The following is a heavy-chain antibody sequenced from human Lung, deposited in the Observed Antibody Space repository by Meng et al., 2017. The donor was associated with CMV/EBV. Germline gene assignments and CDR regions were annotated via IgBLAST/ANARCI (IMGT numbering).Heavy chain of an antibody. V-gene: IGHV4-4*02. CDR3: ARVGQWLPIDY. CDR2: IYHSGST. Sequence: EFGPGMVQPSGTLSLTYAVSGGSISSSNWWSGVRQPPGKGLEWIGEIYHSGSTNYNPSLKSRVTISVDKSKNQFSLNLSSVTAADTAVYYCARVGQWLPIDYWGQGTLVTVSS. CDR1: GGSISSSNW. D-gene: IGHD6-19*01. J-gene: IGHJ4*02.